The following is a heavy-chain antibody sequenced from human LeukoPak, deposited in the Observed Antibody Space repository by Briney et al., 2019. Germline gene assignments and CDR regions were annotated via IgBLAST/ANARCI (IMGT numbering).Heavy chain of an antibody. V-gene: IGHV3-21*01. CDR1: GFTFSSYS. CDR2: ISSSSSYI. D-gene: IGHD2/OR15-2a*01. CDR3: ARDPHTRGSAIYYFDY. Sequence: KPGGALRLSCAASGFTFSSYSMNWVRQAPGKGLEWVSSISSSSSYIYYADSVKGRFTISRDNAKNSLYLQMNSLRAEDTAVYYCARDPHTRGSAIYYFDYWGQGTLVTVSS. J-gene: IGHJ4*02.